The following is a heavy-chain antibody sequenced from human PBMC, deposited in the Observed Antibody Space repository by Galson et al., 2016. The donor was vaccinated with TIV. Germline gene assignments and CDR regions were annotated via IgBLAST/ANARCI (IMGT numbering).Heavy chain of an antibody. CDR1: GGTFSTYV. CDR2: IIPLFGTI. Sequence: SVKVSCKASGGTFSTYVFNWVRLAPGQGLEWMGGIIPLFGTINYAQKFQGRVTITADESSTTVYMELNSLRSGDTAVYFCARGYHFGGLGYFDYWGQGTLVTVSS. J-gene: IGHJ4*02. D-gene: IGHD3-16*01. V-gene: IGHV1-69*13. CDR3: ARGYHFGGLGYFDY.